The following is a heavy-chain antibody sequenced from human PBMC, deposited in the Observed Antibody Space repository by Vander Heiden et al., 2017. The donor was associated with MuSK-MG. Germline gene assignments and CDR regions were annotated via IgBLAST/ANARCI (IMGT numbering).Heavy chain of an antibody. V-gene: IGHV3-66*01. CDR3: ARDKGPGY. Sequence: EVQLVESGGGLLHSGGSLRLSCAAPGFTVTSSDKSWARQAPGKGLEWVSVISSNGITYYADSVKGRFTISRDNFKNTVFLQMNSLRVEDTAVYYCARDKGPGYWGQGALVTVSS. CDR1: GFTVTSSD. CDR2: ISSNGIT. J-gene: IGHJ4*02.